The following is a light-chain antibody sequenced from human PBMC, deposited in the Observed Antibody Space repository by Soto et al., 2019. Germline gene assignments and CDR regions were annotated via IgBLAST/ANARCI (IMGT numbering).Light chain of an antibody. J-gene: IGKJ3*01. CDR2: AAS. CDR3: QQRYSTPFT. V-gene: IGKV1-39*01. Sequence: DIQMTQSPSSLSASVGDRDTITCRASQSISSYLNWYQQKPGKAPKLLIYAASSLQSGVPSRFSGSGSGTDFTLTISSLQPEDFATYYCQQRYSTPFTFGPGTKVDIK. CDR1: QSISSY.